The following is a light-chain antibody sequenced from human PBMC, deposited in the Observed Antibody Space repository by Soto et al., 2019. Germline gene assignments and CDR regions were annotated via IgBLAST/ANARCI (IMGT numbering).Light chain of an antibody. J-gene: IGLJ3*02. V-gene: IGLV2-14*01. CDR3: SSYTSISTVV. CDR2: NVS. CDR1: SSDVGGYNF. Sequence: QSALTQPASVSGSPGQSITISCTGTSSDVGGYNFVSWYQQHPGKAPKVMIYNVSNRPSGVSNRFSGSKSGNTASLTTSGLQAEDEADYYCSSYTSISTVVFGGGTKVTVL.